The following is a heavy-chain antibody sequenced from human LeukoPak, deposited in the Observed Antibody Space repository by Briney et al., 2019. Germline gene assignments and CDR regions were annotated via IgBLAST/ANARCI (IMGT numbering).Heavy chain of an antibody. J-gene: IGHJ6*03. CDR1: GFTFSDHY. D-gene: IGHD1-26*01. CDR3: GRVRGATFLLSYMDV. V-gene: IGHV3-72*01. CDR2: IRNKANSYTT. Sequence: QAGGSLRLSCVASGFTFSDHYMDWVRQAPGKGLEWVGRIRNKANSYTTEYAASVKGRFTISRDDSRNSLYLQMHSLKTEDTAVYYCGRVRGATFLLSYMDVWGKGTTVTVSS.